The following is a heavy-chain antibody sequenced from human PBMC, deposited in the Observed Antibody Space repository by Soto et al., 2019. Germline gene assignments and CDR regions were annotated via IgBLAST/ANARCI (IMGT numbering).Heavy chain of an antibody. CDR2: ISASGRDI. CDR3: AKGKTSGWYYFDY. CDR1: GFTFSNFA. D-gene: IGHD6-19*01. V-gene: IGHV3-23*01. J-gene: IGHJ4*02. Sequence: GGSLRLSCAASGFTFSNFAMSWVRQAPGRGLEWVSGISASGRDIHYADSVKDRFTVSRDNSKNTLYLQTNSLRAEDTAIYYCAKGKTSGWYYFDYWGQGALVTVSS.